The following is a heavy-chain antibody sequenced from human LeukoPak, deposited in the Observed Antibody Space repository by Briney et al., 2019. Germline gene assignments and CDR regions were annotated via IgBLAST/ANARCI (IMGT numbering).Heavy chain of an antibody. Sequence: GGSLRLPCAASGFTFSSYGMHWVRQAPGKGLEWVAFIRYDGGKKYYADSVKGRFTISRDNSKNTLYLQMNSLRAEDTALYYCAKTGSWGSSNYYFDYWGQGTLVTVSS. J-gene: IGHJ4*02. CDR1: GFTFSSYG. D-gene: IGHD2-15*01. CDR3: AKTGSWGSSNYYFDY. CDR2: IRYDGGKK. V-gene: IGHV3-30*02.